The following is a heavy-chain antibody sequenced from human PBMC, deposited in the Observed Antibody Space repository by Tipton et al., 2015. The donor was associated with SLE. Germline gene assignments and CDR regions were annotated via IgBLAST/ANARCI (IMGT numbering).Heavy chain of an antibody. V-gene: IGHV1-18*04. Sequence: QSGAEVKKPGASVKVSCKAALYTVTGYYMHWVRQTPGQGLEWMGWISAYNGNKNYAQKLQGRVTMTTDTSTTTAYMELRSLRSDDTAVYYCARGARGNSYGSDDDFDYWGQGTLVTVSS. J-gene: IGHJ4*02. CDR2: ISAYNGNK. D-gene: IGHD5-18*01. CDR1: LYTVTGYY. CDR3: ARGARGNSYGSDDDFDY.